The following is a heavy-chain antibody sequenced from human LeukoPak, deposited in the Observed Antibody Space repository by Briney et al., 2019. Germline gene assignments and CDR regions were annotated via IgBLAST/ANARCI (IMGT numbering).Heavy chain of an antibody. D-gene: IGHD3-10*01. CDR2: IYYSGSA. V-gene: IGHV4-39*01. J-gene: IGHJ5*02. Sequence: PSETLSLTCTVSGGSISDSSYYWGWIRQPPGKGLEWIGTIYYSGSAYYSPSLKSRVTMFVDTSKNQFSLKLSSVTAADTAVYDCARRGGYYGSGRTYWFDPWGLGTLVTASS. CDR3: ARRGGYYGSGRTYWFDP. CDR1: GGSISDSSYY.